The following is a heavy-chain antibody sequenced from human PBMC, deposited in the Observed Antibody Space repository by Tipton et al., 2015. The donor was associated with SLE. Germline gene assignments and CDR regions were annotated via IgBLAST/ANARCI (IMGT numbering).Heavy chain of an antibody. V-gene: IGHV3-66*01. Sequence: SLRLSCAASGFTVSSNYMSWVRQAPGKGLEWVSVIYSGGSTYYADSVKGRFTISRDNSKNTLYLQMNSLRAEDTTVYYCARDRNRIAVADYYFDYWGQGTLVTVSS. CDR3: ARDRNRIAVADYYFDY. CDR1: GFTVSSNY. D-gene: IGHD6-19*01. CDR2: IYSGGST. J-gene: IGHJ4*02.